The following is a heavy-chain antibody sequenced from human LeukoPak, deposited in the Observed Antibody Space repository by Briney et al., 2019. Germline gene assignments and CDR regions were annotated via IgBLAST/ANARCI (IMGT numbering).Heavy chain of an antibody. Sequence: SGTLSLTCAVSGGSISSSNWWSWVRQPPGQGLVWIGEIYHSGSTNYNPSLKSRVTISVDKSKNQFSLKLSSVTAADTAVYYCASREWPGRDAFDIWGQGTMVTVSS. J-gene: IGHJ3*02. V-gene: IGHV4-4*02. CDR3: ASREWPGRDAFDI. D-gene: IGHD3-3*01. CDR1: GGSISSSNW. CDR2: IYHSGST.